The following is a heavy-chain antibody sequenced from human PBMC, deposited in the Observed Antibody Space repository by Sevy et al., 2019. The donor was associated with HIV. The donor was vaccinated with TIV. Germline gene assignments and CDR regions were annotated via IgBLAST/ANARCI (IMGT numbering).Heavy chain of an antibody. J-gene: IGHJ4*02. CDR1: GASISSSGYY. V-gene: IGHV4-39*01. CDR2: INYSGST. Sequence: SETLSLTCTVSGASISSSGYYWGWIRQPPGKGLEWIASINYSGSTFYNPSHKSRVTISADTSKNQFSLDLNSVTAADTAIYYCAGPILTYNNGWSYYDYWGQGTVVTVSS. D-gene: IGHD6-19*01. CDR3: AGPILTYNNGWSYYDY.